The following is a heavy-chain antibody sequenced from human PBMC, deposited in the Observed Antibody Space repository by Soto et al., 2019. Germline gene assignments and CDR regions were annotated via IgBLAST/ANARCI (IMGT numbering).Heavy chain of an antibody. D-gene: IGHD2-15*01. CDR3: ARRPIVVVVAAIRSYGVGWFHP. V-gene: IGHV4-39*01. Sequence: PSETLSLTCTVSGGSISSSSYYWGWIRQPPGKGLEWIGSIYYSGSTYYNPSLKSRVTISVDTSKNQFSLKLSSVTAADTAVYYCARRPIVVVVAAIRSYGVGWFHPWCQGTLVTVS. CDR2: IYYSGST. J-gene: IGHJ5*02. CDR1: GGSISSSSYY.